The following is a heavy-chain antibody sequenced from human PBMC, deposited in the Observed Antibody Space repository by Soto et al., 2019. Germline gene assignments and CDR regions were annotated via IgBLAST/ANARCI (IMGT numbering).Heavy chain of an antibody. V-gene: IGHV3-23*01. D-gene: IGHD1-26*01. Sequence: VRLLESGGDLVQTGGSLRLSCAASGCSFSTSAMNWVRQAPGKGPEWISLISGSSDVAYYAESVTGRFTSSRDNSKNTLYLQMKRLRVEDTAIYYCAKYSGDFPVYNGLNVWGQGTTVIVSS. CDR1: GCSFSTSA. CDR2: ISGSSDVA. CDR3: AKYSGDFPVYNGLNV. J-gene: IGHJ6*02.